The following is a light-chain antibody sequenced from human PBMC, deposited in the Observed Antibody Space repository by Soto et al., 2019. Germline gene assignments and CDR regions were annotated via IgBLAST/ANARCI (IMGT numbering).Light chain of an antibody. V-gene: IGKV1-13*02. CDR2: DVS. J-gene: IGKJ5*01. Sequence: AIQVTQSPSSLSASMGDRVTITCRARQEIRRALAWYPQKPGKATNLLIYDVSTLESGVPSRFSGSGSGTEFTLTIISLQPEDFGTYYCQQFNSFPFTFGHGTRLEIK. CDR3: QQFNSFPFT. CDR1: QEIRRA.